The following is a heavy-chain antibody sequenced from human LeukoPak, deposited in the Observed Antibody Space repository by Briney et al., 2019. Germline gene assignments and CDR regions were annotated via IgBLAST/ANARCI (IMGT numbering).Heavy chain of an antibody. D-gene: IGHD3-10*01. J-gene: IGHJ3*02. CDR2: ITASGGST. CDR3: AKDYYYGSGSYWGAFDI. V-gene: IGHV3-23*01. Sequence: PGGSLRLSCAASGFTFSNYAINWVRQAPGKGLEWVSGITASGGSTYYADSVKGRFTISRDNSKNTLYLQMNSLRAEDTALYYCAKDYYYGSGSYWGAFDIWGQGTMVTVSS. CDR1: GFTFSNYA.